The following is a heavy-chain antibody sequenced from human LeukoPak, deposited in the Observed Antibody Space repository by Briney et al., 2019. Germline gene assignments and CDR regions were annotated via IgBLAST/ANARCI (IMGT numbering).Heavy chain of an antibody. Sequence: GESLKISCKASGYSLTSYWIGWVGQMPGNGLEWMGIIYPPDSKTTYSPSFQGQVSISADMSISTSYLQWNSLKASDTAIYYCARVVSLYASGTYTPNYFNYWGQGTLVTVSS. CDR1: GYSLTSYW. V-gene: IGHV5-51*01. D-gene: IGHD3-10*01. J-gene: IGHJ4*02. CDR3: ARVVSLYASGTYTPNYFNY. CDR2: IYPPDSKT.